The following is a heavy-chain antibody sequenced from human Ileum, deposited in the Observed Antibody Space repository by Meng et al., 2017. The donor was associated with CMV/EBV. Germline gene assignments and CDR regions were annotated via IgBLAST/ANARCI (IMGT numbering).Heavy chain of an antibody. Sequence: QVQLQQWGAGLLKPSETLFLTCAVYGGSFSDYSWSWIRQPPGRGLEWVGEINHSGTTNYNLSLKSRVTISVDTSKNQFSLKLTSVTAADTAVYFCATDPGGYWGQGTLVTVSS. CDR3: ATDPGGY. CDR2: INHSGTT. V-gene: IGHV4-34*01. J-gene: IGHJ4*02. CDR1: GGSFSDYS. D-gene: IGHD1-14*01.